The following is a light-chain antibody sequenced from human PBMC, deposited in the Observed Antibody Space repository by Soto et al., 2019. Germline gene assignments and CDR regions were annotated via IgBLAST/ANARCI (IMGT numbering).Light chain of an antibody. CDR2: EVS. CDR1: SSDVGSYNL. CDR3: SSYTSSSTLSYV. J-gene: IGLJ1*01. V-gene: IGLV2-14*02. Sequence: QSALTQPASVSGSPGQSITISCTGTSSDVGSYNLVSWYQQHPGKAPKLMIYEVSNRPSGVSNRFSGSKSGNTASLTISGLQAEDEADYYCSSYTSSSTLSYVFGTGTKLTVL.